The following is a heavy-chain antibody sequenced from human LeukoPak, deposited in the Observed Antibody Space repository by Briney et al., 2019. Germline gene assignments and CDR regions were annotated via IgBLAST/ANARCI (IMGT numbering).Heavy chain of an antibody. D-gene: IGHD2-8*02. CDR1: GYTFTNYY. J-gene: IGHJ4*02. V-gene: IGHV1-46*01. CDR2: INPAGTGT. Sequence: ASVKVSCKASGYTFTNYYMHWVRQAPGQGLEWMGLINPAGTGTNYAQKFRGRVTLTRDTSTTTVYMELSSLRSEDTAVYYCAREESGGYFDYWGQGTPVTVSS. CDR3: AREESGGYFDY.